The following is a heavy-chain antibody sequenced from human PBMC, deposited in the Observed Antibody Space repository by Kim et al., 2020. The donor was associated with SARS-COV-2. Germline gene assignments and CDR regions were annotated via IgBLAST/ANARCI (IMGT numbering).Heavy chain of an antibody. CDR3: AKGWYGMDV. D-gene: IGHD6-13*01. J-gene: IGHJ6*02. Sequence: GRTYYAASMKGRFTISRDNSKNTLYLRMNSLRAEDTAVYYCAKGWYGMDVWGQGTTVTVSS. CDR2: GRT. V-gene: IGHV3-23*01.